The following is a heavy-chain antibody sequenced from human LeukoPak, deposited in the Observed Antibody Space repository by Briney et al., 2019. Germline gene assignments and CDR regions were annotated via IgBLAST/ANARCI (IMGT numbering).Heavy chain of an antibody. D-gene: IGHD3-22*01. V-gene: IGHV1-18*01. Sequence: ASVKVSCKASGYTFTSYGINWVRQAPGQGLEWMGWISAYNGNTNYVQKLQDRVTMTTDTSTSTAYMELRGLRSDDTAVYYCARALLGYYYDSSGRNFDYWGQGTLVTVSS. CDR2: ISAYNGNT. CDR3: ARALLGYYYDSSGRNFDY. CDR1: GYTFTSYG. J-gene: IGHJ4*02.